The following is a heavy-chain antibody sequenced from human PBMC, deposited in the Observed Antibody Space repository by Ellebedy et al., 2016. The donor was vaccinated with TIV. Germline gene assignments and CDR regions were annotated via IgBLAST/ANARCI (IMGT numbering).Heavy chain of an antibody. J-gene: IGHJ6*03. V-gene: IGHV1-46*01. CDR3: ARLYCSSTSCYMYYYYYMDV. CDR1: RYTFTSYY. CDR2: INPSGGST. D-gene: IGHD2-2*02. Sequence: ASVKVSXKASRYTFTSYYMHWVRQAPGQGLEWMGIINPSGGSTSYAQKFQGRVTMTRNTSISTAYMELSSLRSEDTAVYYCARLYCSSTSCYMYYYYYMDVWGKGTTVTVSS.